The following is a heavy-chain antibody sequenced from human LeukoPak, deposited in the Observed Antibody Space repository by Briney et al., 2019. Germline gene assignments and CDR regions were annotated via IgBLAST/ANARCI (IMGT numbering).Heavy chain of an antibody. CDR1: GGSLSPHY. V-gene: IGHV4-34*01. J-gene: IGHJ4*02. CDR2: INNRGNT. Sequence: SETLSLTCAVSGGSLSPHYWRCLRPPVERGVEWMGEINNRGNTNYSPSLRGRATISVDTSKNQFSLRLTSVTAADTAIYYCARVPLWWLTPFDFWGQGTLATVSS. D-gene: IGHD5-12*01. CDR3: ARVPLWWLTPFDF.